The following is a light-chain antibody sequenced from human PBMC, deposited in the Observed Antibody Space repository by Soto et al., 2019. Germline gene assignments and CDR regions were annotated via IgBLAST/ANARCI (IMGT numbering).Light chain of an antibody. J-gene: IGLJ3*02. V-gene: IGLV2-11*01. CDR1: SSDVGGYNF. Sequence: QSALTQPRSVSGSPGQSVTISCIGTSSDVGGYNFVSWYQQYPGKAPKLIIYDVSKRPSGVPDRFSGSKSGNTASLTISGLQAGDEADYYCCSYAGSYTLWVFGGGTKLTVL. CDR3: CSYAGSYTLWV. CDR2: DVS.